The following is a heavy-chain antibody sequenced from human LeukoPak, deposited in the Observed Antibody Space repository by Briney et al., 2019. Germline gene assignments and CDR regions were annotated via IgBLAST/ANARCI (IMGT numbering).Heavy chain of an antibody. CDR3: GKTTTGYSSGQKPAWPVDY. CDR2: IFGSGGSA. CDR1: GFTFGSYA. V-gene: IGHV3-23*01. D-gene: IGHD6-19*01. Sequence: GGSLRLSCEASGFTFGSYAMYWVRQAPGKGLEWVAGIFGSGGSAHYADSAKGRFAISRDNSKNTVYLQINSLRAEDTAVYYCGKTTTGYSSGQKPAWPVDYWGQGTLVTVSS. J-gene: IGHJ4*02.